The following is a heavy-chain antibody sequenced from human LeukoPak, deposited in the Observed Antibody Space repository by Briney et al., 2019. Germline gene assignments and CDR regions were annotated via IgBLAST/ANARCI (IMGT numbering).Heavy chain of an antibody. CDR3: ARRYSGSSFTY. CDR1: GGSISSFY. V-gene: IGHV4-59*08. J-gene: IGHJ4*02. D-gene: IGHD1-26*01. Sequence: SETLSLTCTVSGGSISSFYWSWIRQSPGRGLEWIGYIYDSGSTDYNPSLKSRVTMSMDTSANQFSLRLTSVTAADTAIYYCARRYSGSSFTYWGRGTLVTVSS. CDR2: IYDSGST.